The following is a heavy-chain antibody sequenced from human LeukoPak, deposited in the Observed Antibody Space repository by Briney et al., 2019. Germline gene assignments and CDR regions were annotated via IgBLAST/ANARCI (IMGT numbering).Heavy chain of an antibody. V-gene: IGHV3-23*01. CDR3: AKRMTTLGGPFDI. Sequence: GGSLRLSCAASGFTFSSYHMSWVRQAPGKGLEWVSAISGSGGSTYYADSVKGRCTISRDNSKHTLYLQMNSLRADDTAVYYCAKRMTTLGGPFDIWGQGTMVTVSS. J-gene: IGHJ3*02. CDR2: ISGSGGST. CDR1: GFTFSSYH. D-gene: IGHD4-11*01.